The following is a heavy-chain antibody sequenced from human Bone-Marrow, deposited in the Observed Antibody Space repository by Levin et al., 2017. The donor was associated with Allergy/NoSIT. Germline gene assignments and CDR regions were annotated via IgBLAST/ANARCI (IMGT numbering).Heavy chain of an antibody. J-gene: IGHJ4*02. Sequence: SQTLSLPCSVSGVSISSYYWSWIRQHPGKGLEWIGYINYRGGTYYNPSLKSRVAMSVDTSKNQFSLNVTSVTAADTAVYYCGRDLGLTYWGQGTQVTVSS. CDR1: GVSISSYY. V-gene: IGHV4-31*02. D-gene: IGHD1-26*01. CDR2: INYRGGT. CDR3: GRDLGLTY.